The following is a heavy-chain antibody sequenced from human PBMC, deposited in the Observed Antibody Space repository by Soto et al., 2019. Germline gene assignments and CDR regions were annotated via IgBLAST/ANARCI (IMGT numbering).Heavy chain of an antibody. J-gene: IGHJ4*02. Sequence: GGSLRLSCAASGFTFSIYSMNWVRQAPGKGLEWVSSISSSSSYIYYADSVRGRFTISRDNAKNSLYLQMNSLGAEDTAVYYCAKVSRQAFDYWAREPWSPSP. CDR3: AKVSRQAFDY. V-gene: IGHV3-21*04. CDR1: GFTFSIYS. CDR2: ISSSSSYI.